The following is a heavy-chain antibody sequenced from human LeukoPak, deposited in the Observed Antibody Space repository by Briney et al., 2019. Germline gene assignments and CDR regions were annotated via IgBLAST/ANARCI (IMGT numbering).Heavy chain of an antibody. Sequence: SSETLSLTCTVSGGSISSSSYYWGWIRQPPGKGLEWIGSIYYSGSTYYNPSLKSRVTISVDTSKNQFSLKLSSVTATDTAVYYCARVFGSYEPFDYWGQGTLVTVSS. J-gene: IGHJ4*02. CDR3: ARVFGSYEPFDY. CDR2: IYYSGST. D-gene: IGHD1-26*01. V-gene: IGHV4-39*07. CDR1: GGSISSSSYY.